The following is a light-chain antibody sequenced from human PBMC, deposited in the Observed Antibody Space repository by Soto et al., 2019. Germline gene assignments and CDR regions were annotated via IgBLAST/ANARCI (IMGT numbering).Light chain of an antibody. J-gene: IGKJ2*01. V-gene: IGKV1-39*01. CDR2: EAS. Sequence: DIQMSQSPSSLSASVGDSVTISCRASRNINKNLNWYQQKSGKAPSLLIYEASTFQSGVPSRFSGSGSGTDFTLAITNLQPEDFATYYCQQSFHTPYTFGQGTKLEI. CDR3: QQSFHTPYT. CDR1: RNINKN.